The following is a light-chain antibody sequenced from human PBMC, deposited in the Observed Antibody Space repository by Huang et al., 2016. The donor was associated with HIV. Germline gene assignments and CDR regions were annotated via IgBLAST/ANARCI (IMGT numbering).Light chain of an antibody. CDR3: QQYNNWPKVFT. V-gene: IGKV3-15*01. J-gene: IGKJ3*01. Sequence: EIVMTQSPATLSVSPGERATLSCRASQSVSSNLAWYQQNPGQAPRLRIYGESTRATGIPARFSGSGSGTEFTLTISSLQSEDFAVYYCQQYNNWPKVFTFGPGTKVDIK. CDR2: GES. CDR1: QSVSSN.